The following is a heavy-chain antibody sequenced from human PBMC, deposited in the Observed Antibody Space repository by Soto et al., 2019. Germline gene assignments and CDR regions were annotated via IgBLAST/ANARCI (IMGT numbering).Heavy chain of an antibody. J-gene: IGHJ6*02. D-gene: IGHD6-6*01. V-gene: IGHV4-30-2*06. CDR3: ARKGDRTRGPSIAARPRKTYYYYGMDV. CDR2: IGHLETT. Sequence: PSETLSLTCSVSGVAMTYGGYSWSWIRQSPEKGLEWLGYIGHLETTYYNPSFKSRLSLSIDRTRNQFSLKLSSVTAADTAVYYCARKGDRTRGPSIAARPRKTYYYYGMDVWGQGTTVTVSS. CDR1: GVAMTYGGYS.